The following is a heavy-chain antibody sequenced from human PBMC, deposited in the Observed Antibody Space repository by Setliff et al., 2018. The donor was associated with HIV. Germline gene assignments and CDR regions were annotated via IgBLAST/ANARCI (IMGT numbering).Heavy chain of an antibody. D-gene: IGHD1-26*01. CDR1: GFTFTDAW. J-gene: IGHJ4*02. CDR2: ISSSSSYI. CDR3: ARARGSPTSYFDY. V-gene: IGHV3-21*01. Sequence: PGGSLRLSCEASGFTFTDAWMNWVRQAPGKGLEWVSCISSSSSYIYYADSVKGRFTISRDNAKNSLYLQMNSLRAEDTAVYYCARARGSPTSYFDYWGQGTLVTVSS.